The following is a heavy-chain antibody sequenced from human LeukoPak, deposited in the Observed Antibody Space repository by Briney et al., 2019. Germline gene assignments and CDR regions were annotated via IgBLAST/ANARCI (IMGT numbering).Heavy chain of an antibody. J-gene: IGHJ3*02. D-gene: IGHD1-26*01. Sequence: GGSLGLSCAASGFTFSSYSMNWVRQAPWKGLEWVSSISSSSSYIYYADSVKGRFTISRDNAKNSLYLQMNSLRAEDTAVYYCARVRPSEVGLIVGALGFGAFDIWGQGTMVTVSS. CDR2: ISSSSSYI. CDR1: GFTFSSYS. CDR3: ARVRPSEVGLIVGALGFGAFDI. V-gene: IGHV3-21*01.